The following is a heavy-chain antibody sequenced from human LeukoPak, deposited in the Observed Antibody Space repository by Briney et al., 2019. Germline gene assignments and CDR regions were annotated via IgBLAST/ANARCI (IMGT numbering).Heavy chain of an antibody. CDR1: GGSFSGYY. V-gene: IGHV4-34*01. CDR2: INHSGST. Sequence: PSETLSLTCAVYGGSFSGYYWSWIRQPPGKGLEWIGEINHSGSTNYNPSLKSRVTISVDTSKNQFSLKLSSVTAADTAVYYCARSGIEEHYYGSGSYFGEFDYWGQGTLVTVSS. D-gene: IGHD3-10*01. CDR3: ARSGIEEHYYGSGSYFGEFDY. J-gene: IGHJ4*02.